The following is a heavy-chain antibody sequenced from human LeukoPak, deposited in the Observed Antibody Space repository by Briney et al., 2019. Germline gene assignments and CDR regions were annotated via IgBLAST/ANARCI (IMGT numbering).Heavy chain of an antibody. D-gene: IGHD2-2*01. J-gene: IGHJ3*02. CDR3: TRNCYDNMGPFAAFDI. Sequence: PGGSLRLSCAISGFTFRRYAMYWVRQAPGKGREFVSAVSSDGDSTYYADSVKGRFTISRDNSKNTLFLQMGSLRPEDMAVYFCTRNCYDNMGPFAAFDIWGQGTMVTVAS. CDR1: GFTFRRYA. CDR2: VSSDGDST. V-gene: IGHV3-64*02.